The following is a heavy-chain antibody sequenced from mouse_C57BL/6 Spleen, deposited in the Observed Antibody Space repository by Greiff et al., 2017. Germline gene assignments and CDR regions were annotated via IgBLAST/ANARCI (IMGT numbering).Heavy chain of an antibody. D-gene: IGHD2-2*01. Sequence: EVKLVESGGGLVQPGGSMKLSCVASGFTFSNYWMNWVRQSPEKGLEWVAQIRLKSDNYATHYAESVKGRFTISRNDSKSSVYLQMNNLSAEDTGIYYCTGYGYSLFAYWGQGTLVTVSA. CDR3: TGYGYSLFAY. CDR2: IRLKSDNYAT. CDR1: GFTFSNYW. J-gene: IGHJ3*01. V-gene: IGHV6-3*01.